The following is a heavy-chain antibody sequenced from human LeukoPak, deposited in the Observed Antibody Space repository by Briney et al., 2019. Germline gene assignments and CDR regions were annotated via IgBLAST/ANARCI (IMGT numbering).Heavy chain of an antibody. J-gene: IGHJ6*03. CDR3: ARVGITIFGVVMYYMDV. CDR2: VSSSSSTI. CDR1: GFTFSGYS. V-gene: IGHV3-48*04. D-gene: IGHD3-3*01. Sequence: GGSLRLSCAASGFTFSGYSMNWVRQAPGKGLEWVSYVSSSSSTIYYADSVKGRFTISRDNAKNSLYLQMNSLRAEDTAVYYCARVGITIFGVVMYYMDVWGKGTTVTVSS.